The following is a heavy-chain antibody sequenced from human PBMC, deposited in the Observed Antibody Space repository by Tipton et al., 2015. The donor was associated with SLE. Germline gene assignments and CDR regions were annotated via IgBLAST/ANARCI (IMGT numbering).Heavy chain of an antibody. CDR3: ARDKAVAGTGDY. D-gene: IGHD6-19*01. J-gene: IGHJ4*02. CDR1: GFTFSSYE. Sequence: SLRLSCAASGFTFSSYEMNWVRQAPGKGLEWVSYISSSGSTIYYADSVRGRFTISRDNAKNSLYLQMNSLRAEDTAVYYCARDKAVAGTGDYWGQGTLVTVSS. V-gene: IGHV3-48*03. CDR2: ISSSGSTI.